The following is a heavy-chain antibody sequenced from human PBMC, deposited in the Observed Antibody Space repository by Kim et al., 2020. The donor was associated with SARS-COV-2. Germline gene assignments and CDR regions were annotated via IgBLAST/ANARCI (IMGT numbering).Heavy chain of an antibody. CDR2: ISSSSSYI. J-gene: IGHJ2*01. CDR3: ARDHRLGAAGFGEGYFDL. D-gene: IGHD6-13*01. V-gene: IGHV3-21*01. CDR1: GFTFSSYS. Sequence: GGSLRLSCAASGFTFSSYSMNWVRQAPGKGLEWVSSISSSSSYIYYADSVKGRFTISRDNAKNSLYLQMNSLRAEDTAVYYCARDHRLGAAGFGEGYFDLWGRGTLVTVSS.